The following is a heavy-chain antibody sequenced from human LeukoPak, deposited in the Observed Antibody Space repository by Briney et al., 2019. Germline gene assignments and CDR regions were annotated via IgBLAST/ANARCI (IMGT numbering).Heavy chain of an antibody. CDR2: ISGSSGHT. V-gene: IGHV3-23*01. CDR3: AKVGFSEMEWLLYSDH. Sequence: GGPLRLSCAASGLTFSSYAMSGVRQAPGKGLEWVSAISGSSGHTYYADSVKGRFTISRDNSKNTLYLQMNSLRAEDTAVYYCAKVGFSEMEWLLYSDHWGQGTLVTVSS. CDR1: GLTFSSYA. J-gene: IGHJ4*02. D-gene: IGHD3-3*01.